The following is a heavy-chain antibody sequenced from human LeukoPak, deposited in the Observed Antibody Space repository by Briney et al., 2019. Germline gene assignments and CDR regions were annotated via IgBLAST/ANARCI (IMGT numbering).Heavy chain of an antibody. CDR2: INSDSSIV. Sequence: PVGSLRLSCAASGLPFSSCSMTWVRQGPGKGLEWLSYINSDSSIVRYADSVKGRFTISRDNAKNSLYLQMNSVRDEDAAVYYCAGSVSANWFYYWGQGALVSVSP. J-gene: IGHJ4*02. CDR1: GLPFSSCS. D-gene: IGHD1-1*01. V-gene: IGHV3-48*02. CDR3: AGSVSANWFYY.